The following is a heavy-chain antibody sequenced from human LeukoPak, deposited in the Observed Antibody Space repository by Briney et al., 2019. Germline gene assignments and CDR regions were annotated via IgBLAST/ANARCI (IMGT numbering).Heavy chain of an antibody. CDR3: ARAQYSGFFDY. CDR2: IYYSGST. Sequence: SETLSLTCAVSGGSISSYYWSWIRQPPGKGLEWIGYIYYSGSTNYNPSLKSRVTISVDTSKNQFSLKLSSVTAADTALYYCARAQYSGFFDYYGQGKLTTVS. J-gene: IGHJ4*02. V-gene: IGHV4-59*01. D-gene: IGHD5-12*01. CDR1: GGSISSYY.